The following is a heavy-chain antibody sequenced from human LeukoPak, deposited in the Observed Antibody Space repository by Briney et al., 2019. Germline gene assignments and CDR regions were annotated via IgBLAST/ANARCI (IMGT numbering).Heavy chain of an antibody. CDR1: GFTFSSYA. Sequence: GRSLRLSCAASGFTFSSYAMHWVRQAPGKGLEWVAVISYGGSNKYYADSVKGRFTISRDNSKNTPYLQMNSLRAEDTAVYYCARDPGAGTTFFDYWGQGTLVTVSS. CDR2: ISYGGSNK. V-gene: IGHV3-30-3*01. CDR3: ARDPGAGTTFFDY. D-gene: IGHD1-1*01. J-gene: IGHJ4*02.